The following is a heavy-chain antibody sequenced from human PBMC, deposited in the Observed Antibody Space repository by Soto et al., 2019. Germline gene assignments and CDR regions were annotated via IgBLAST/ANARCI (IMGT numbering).Heavy chain of an antibody. D-gene: IGHD6-6*01. CDR2: ISCDGSNK. V-gene: IGHV3-30*18. CDR1: GFTFSSYG. J-gene: IGHJ4*02. Sequence: QVQLVESGGGVVQPGRSLRLSCAASGFTFSSYGMHWVRQAPGKGLEWVAVISCDGSNKYYADTVKGRFTISRDNSKNTLYLQMNSLRGEDTAVYYCAKVGYSSSSQDDYCGQGPLVTVSS. CDR3: AKVGYSSSSQDDY.